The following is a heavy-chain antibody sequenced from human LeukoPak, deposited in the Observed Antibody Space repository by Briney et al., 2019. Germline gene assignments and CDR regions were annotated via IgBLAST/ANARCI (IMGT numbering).Heavy chain of an antibody. V-gene: IGHV4-39*07. CDR1: GGSVYTSDYY. J-gene: IGHJ4*02. Sequence: SETLSLTCTVSGGSVYTSDYYWGWVRQPPGKGPEWIGDIFYTGKTNYNPPLKSRVSISIDTSKNQFSLKLTSVTAADTAVYYCARVFDSWGQGTLVTVSS. CDR3: ARVFDS. CDR2: IFYTGKT.